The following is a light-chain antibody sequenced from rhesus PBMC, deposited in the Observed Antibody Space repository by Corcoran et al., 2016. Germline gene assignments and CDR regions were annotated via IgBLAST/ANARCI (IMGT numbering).Light chain of an antibody. Sequence: QVILTQSPATLSLSPGERATLSCRASQSVSSSLAWYQQKPGQAPRLLIYGASSRATGIPDRFSGRGFGTEFTLTISSLEPEYFAVYYCQKYSSSPYSFGQGAKVEIK. CDR3: QKYSSSPYS. J-gene: IGKJ2*01. CDR2: GAS. V-gene: IGKV3-53*01. CDR1: QSVSSS.